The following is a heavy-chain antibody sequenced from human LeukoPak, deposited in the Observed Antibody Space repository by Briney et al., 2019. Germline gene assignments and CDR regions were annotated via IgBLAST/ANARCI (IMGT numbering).Heavy chain of an antibody. D-gene: IGHD3-9*01. CDR1: GFTFGSYG. CDR2: ISYDGNNK. V-gene: IGHV3-30*18. CDR3: AKLATGYYRYYHGMDV. Sequence: PGGSLRLSCAASGFTFGSYGMHWVRQAPGEGLEWVAIISYDGNNKYYADSVKGRFTISRDNSKNTLSLQMNSLRADDTAVYYCAKLATGYYRYYHGMDVWGQGTTVTVSS. J-gene: IGHJ6*02.